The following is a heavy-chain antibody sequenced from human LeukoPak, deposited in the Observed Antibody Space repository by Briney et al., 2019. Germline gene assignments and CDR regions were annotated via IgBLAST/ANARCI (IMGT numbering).Heavy chain of an antibody. D-gene: IGHD2-15*01. J-gene: IGHJ6*03. Sequence: GGSLRLSCAASGFTFSSYSMNWVRQAPGKGLEWVSSITSSSSYIYYADSVKGRFTISRDNAKNSLYLQMNSLRAEDTAVCYCARVITVAATRYYYYMDVWGKGTTVTISS. V-gene: IGHV3-21*01. CDR3: ARVITVAATRYYYYMDV. CDR2: ITSSSSYI. CDR1: GFTFSSYS.